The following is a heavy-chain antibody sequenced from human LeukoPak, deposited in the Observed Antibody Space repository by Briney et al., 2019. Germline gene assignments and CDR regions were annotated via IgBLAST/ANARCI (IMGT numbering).Heavy chain of an antibody. CDR3: ARDPGDTDWYNFDF. Sequence: SDTLSLTCTVSGGSLSGHFWSWFRRPPGKGLENIRYIHSSGSTNYNPSYKSRVTVSLEMSKNQFPLSLSSVTAADTAVYYCARDPGDTDWYNFDFWGQGILVTVSS. CDR2: IHSSGST. D-gene: IGHD3-9*01. J-gene: IGHJ4*02. V-gene: IGHV4-59*11. CDR1: GGSLSGHF.